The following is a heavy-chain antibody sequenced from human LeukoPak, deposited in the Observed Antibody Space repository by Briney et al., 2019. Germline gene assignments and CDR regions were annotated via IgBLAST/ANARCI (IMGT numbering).Heavy chain of an antibody. CDR2: MNPNSGNT. D-gene: IGHD3-22*01. CDR1: GYTFTGYY. Sequence: ASVKVSCKASGYTFTGYYMHWVRQATGQGLEWMGWMNPNSGNTGYAQKFQGRVTMTRNTSISTAYMELSSLRSEDTAVYYCARGRIVVVIGKYYLDYWGQGTLVTVSS. CDR3: ARGRIVVVIGKYYLDY. V-gene: IGHV1-8*02. J-gene: IGHJ4*02.